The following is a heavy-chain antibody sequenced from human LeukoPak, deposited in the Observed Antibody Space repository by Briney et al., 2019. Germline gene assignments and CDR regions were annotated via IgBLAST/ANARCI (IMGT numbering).Heavy chain of an antibody. V-gene: IGHV4-39*01. Sequence: SETLSLTCTVSGGSIRSSSYYCGWIRQPPGKGLEWIGSIYYSGSTYYNASLKSRGTISVDTSKNQFSLKLYSVTAADTAVYFCARQVVAVAGTGYFDYWGQGTLVTVSS. J-gene: IGHJ4*02. CDR2: IYYSGST. CDR1: GGSIRSSSYY. CDR3: ARQVVAVAGTGYFDY. D-gene: IGHD6-19*01.